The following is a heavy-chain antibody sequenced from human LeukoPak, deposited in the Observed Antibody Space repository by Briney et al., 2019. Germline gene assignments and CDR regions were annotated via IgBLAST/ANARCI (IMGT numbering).Heavy chain of an antibody. CDR2: ISGSGGST. V-gene: IGHV3-23*01. CDR3: AKDSMVRGVIIIPGAFDI. Sequence: PGGSLRLSCAASGFTFSSYAMSWVRQAPGKGLEWVSAISGSGGSTYYADPVKGRFTISRDNSKNTLYLQMNSLRAEDTAVYSCAKDSMVRGVIIIPGAFDIWGQGTMVTVSS. D-gene: IGHD3-10*01. J-gene: IGHJ3*02. CDR1: GFTFSSYA.